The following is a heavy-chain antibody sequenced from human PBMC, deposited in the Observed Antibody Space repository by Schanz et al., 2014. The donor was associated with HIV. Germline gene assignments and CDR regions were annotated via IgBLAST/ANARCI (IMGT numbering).Heavy chain of an antibody. J-gene: IGHJ6*02. CDR2: IKSKTDGGTT. CDR3: TTAPMPVAGYYGMDV. D-gene: IGHD6-19*01. Sequence: VQLVESGGGVVQPGRSLRLSCAASGFTFSNAWMSWVRQAPGKGLEWVGRIKSKTDGGTTDYAAPVKGRFTISRDDSINTLYLQMNSLKTEDTAVYYCTTAPMPVAGYYGMDVWGQGTTVTVSS. V-gene: IGHV3-15*01. CDR1: GFTFSNAW.